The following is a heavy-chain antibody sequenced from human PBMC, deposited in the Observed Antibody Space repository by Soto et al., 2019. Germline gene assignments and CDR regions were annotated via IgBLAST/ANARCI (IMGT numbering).Heavy chain of an antibody. V-gene: IGHV3-30*18. J-gene: IGHJ6*02. Sequence: QVPLVESGGGVVQPGRSLRLSCAASGFTFSSYGMHWVRQAPGKGLEWVAVISYDGSNKYYADSVKGRFTISRDNSKNTLYLQMNSLRAEDTAVYYCAKAPYSNYHRRDYYGMDVWGQGTTVTVSS. CDR1: GFTFSSYG. D-gene: IGHD4-4*01. CDR3: AKAPYSNYHRRDYYGMDV. CDR2: ISYDGSNK.